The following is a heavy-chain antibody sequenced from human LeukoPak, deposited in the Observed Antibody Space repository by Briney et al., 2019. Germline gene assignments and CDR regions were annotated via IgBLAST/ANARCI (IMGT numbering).Heavy chain of an antibody. V-gene: IGHV1-2*02. CDR3: ARGQPRVTYFLESVDY. D-gene: IGHD4-11*01. CDR1: GYTFTGYY. J-gene: IGHJ4*02. Sequence: ASVKVSCKASGYTFTGYYMHWVRQAPGQGLEWMGWINPNSGGTNYAQKFQGRVTMTRDTSISTAYMELSRLRSDDTAVYYCARGQPRVTYFLESVDYWGQRTLVTVSS. CDR2: INPNSGGT.